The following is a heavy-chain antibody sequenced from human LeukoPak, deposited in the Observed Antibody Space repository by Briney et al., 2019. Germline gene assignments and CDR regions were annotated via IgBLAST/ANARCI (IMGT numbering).Heavy chain of an antibody. J-gene: IGHJ6*03. Sequence: ASVKVSCKASGYTFNSYDINWVRQATGQGLEWMGWMNPNTGNTGYEERFQGRVTITRNTSINTGYMEVSSLRSEDTAVYYCARGGDTSGWYENYSYYMDVWGKGTTVTVSS. V-gene: IGHV1-8*01. CDR3: ARGGDTSGWYENYSYYMDV. CDR1: GYTFNSYD. D-gene: IGHD6-19*01. CDR2: MNPNTGNT.